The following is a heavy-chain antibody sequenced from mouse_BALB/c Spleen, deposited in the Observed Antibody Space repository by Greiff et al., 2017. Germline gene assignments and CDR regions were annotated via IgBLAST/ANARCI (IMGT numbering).Heavy chain of an antibody. CDR1: GYTFTSYW. J-gene: IGHJ1*01. D-gene: IGHD6-1*01. V-gene: IGHV1-5*01. Sequence: EVQLQQSGTVLARPGASVKMSCKASGYTFTSYWMHWVKQRPGQGLEWIGAIYPGNSDTSYNQKFKGKAKLTAVTTTSTAYMKLSSLTDEDSAVYYCRGRRVDHWYFDVGGEGTTVTVSS. CDR2: IYPGNSDT. CDR3: RGRRVDHWYFDV.